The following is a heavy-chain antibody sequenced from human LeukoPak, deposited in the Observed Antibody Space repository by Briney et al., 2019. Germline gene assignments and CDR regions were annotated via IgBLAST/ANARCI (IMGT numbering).Heavy chain of an antibody. CDR1: GGSISSYF. V-gene: IGHV4-59*01. Sequence: SETLCLTCAGSGGSISSYFWSWVRQPPGKGLEWVGDIYYSGSTNYNPSLKSRVTISVDTSKNQFSLKLSSVTAADTAVYYCAREWRYCSSTSCPYFDYWGQGTLVTVSS. D-gene: IGHD2-2*01. CDR3: AREWRYCSSTSCPYFDY. J-gene: IGHJ4*02. CDR2: IYYSGST.